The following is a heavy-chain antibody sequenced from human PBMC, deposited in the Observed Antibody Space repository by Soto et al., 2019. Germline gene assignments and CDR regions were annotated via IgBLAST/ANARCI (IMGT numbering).Heavy chain of an antibody. D-gene: IGHD3-3*01. V-gene: IGHV3-7*01. Sequence: GGSLRLSCAASGFTFSSYWMSWVRQAPGKGLEWVANIKQDGSDKYYVDSVKGRFTISRDNAKNSLFLQMNSLRAEDTAVYYCARERAVTIFGVVIIGYFDYWGQGTLVTVSS. J-gene: IGHJ4*02. CDR3: ARERAVTIFGVVIIGYFDY. CDR1: GFTFSSYW. CDR2: IKQDGSDK.